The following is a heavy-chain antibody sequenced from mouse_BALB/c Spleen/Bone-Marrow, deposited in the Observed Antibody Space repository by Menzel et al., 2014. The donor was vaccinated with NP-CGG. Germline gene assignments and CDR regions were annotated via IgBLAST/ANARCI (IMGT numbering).Heavy chain of an antibody. J-gene: IGHJ3*01. CDR2: ISSGGTYT. V-gene: IGHV5-9-3*01. Sequence: EVKLMESGGGLVKPGGSLKLSCAASGFTFSSYAMSWVRPTPEKRLEWVATISSGGTYTYYPDSVKGRFTISRDNAKNTLYLQVSSLRSEDTAMYYCARQWFAYWGQGTLVTVSA. CDR1: GFTFSSYA. CDR3: ARQWFAY.